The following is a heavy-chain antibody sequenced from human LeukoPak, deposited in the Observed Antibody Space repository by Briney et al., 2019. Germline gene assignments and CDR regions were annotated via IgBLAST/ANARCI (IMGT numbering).Heavy chain of an antibody. CDR2: ISYDGSNK. D-gene: IGHD4-17*01. J-gene: IGHJ5*02. V-gene: IGHV3-30*18. CDR1: GFTFSSYG. Sequence: PGRSLRLSCAASGFTFSSYGMHCVRQAPGKGLEWVAVISYDGSNKYYADSVKGRFTISRDNSKNTLYLQMNSLRAEDTAVYYCAKGTYGDYVLWFDPWGQGTLVTVSS. CDR3: AKGTYGDYVLWFDP.